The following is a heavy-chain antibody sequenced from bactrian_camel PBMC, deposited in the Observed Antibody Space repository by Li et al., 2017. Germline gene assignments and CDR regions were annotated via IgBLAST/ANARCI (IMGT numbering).Heavy chain of an antibody. V-gene: IGHV3S53*01. CDR1: ADRDSDYC. J-gene: IGHJ4*01. D-gene: IGHD4*01. Sequence: VQLVESGGGSVQTGGSLTLSCVASADRDSDYCMAWFRQRPNSEREGVGIFDTDGTIDYEDSVKGRFIVSKDQNKNTLDLQMTDLKPDDTAMYHCTADTVKASLATIAQFAAYEGHGTQVTVS. CDR2: FDTDGTI.